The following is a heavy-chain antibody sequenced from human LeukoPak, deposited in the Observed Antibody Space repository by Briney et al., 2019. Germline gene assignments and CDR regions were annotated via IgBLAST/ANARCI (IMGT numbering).Heavy chain of an antibody. CDR1: GFTFSSYS. CDR2: ISSSSSTI. D-gene: IGHD2-2*02. V-gene: IGHV3-48*01. CDR3: ARVNVVVPAAIRKFDY. J-gene: IGHJ4*02. Sequence: GGSLRLSCADSGFTFSSYSMNWVRQAPGKGLEWVSYISSSSSTIYYADSVKGRFTISRDNAKNSLYLQMNSLRAEDTAVYYCARVNVVVPAAIRKFDYWGQGTLVTVSS.